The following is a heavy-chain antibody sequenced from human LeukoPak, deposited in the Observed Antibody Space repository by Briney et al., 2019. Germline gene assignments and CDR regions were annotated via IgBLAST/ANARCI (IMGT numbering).Heavy chain of an antibody. D-gene: IGHD3-22*01. CDR3: ARGPSYYDSSGTPGAFDI. V-gene: IGHV1-18*01. CDR2: INFYNGNI. CDR1: GYTFTSYG. J-gene: IGHJ3*02. Sequence: GASVKVSCKASGYTFTSYGISWVRQAPGQGLEWMGWINFYNGNIDYAQKLQGRVTMTTDTSTSTAYMELRSLRSDDTAVYHCARGPSYYDSSGTPGAFDIWGQGTMVTVSS.